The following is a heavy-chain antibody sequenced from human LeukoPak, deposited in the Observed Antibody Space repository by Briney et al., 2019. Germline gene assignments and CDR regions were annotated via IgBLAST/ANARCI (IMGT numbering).Heavy chain of an antibody. V-gene: IGHV3-66*01. CDR1: GFTVSSNY. CDR3: AKGGGYEAQYYYYYLDV. J-gene: IGHJ6*03. D-gene: IGHD5-12*01. CDR2: IYSGGST. Sequence: PGGSLRLSCAASGFTVSSNYMSWVRQAPGKGLEWVSVIYSGGSTYYADSVKGRFTISRDNSKNTLYLQMNSLRAEDTDVYYCAKGGGYEAQYYYYYLDVWGKGTTVTISS.